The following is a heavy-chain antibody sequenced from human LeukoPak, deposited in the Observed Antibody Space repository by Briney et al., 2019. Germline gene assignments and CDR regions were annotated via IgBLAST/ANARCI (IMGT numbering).Heavy chain of an antibody. CDR2: IIPIFGTA. Sequence: SVKVSCKASGGTFSSYAISWVRQAPGQGLEWMGGIIPIFGTANYAQKFQGRVTITADESTSTAYMELSSLRSEDTAVYYCARGALTYGDYVLLNWLDPWGQGTLVTVSS. CDR3: ARGALTYGDYVLLNWLDP. V-gene: IGHV1-69*13. CDR1: GGTFSSYA. D-gene: IGHD4-17*01. J-gene: IGHJ5*02.